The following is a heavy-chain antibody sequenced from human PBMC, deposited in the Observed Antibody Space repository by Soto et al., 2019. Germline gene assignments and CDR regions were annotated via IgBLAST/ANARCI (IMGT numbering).Heavy chain of an antibody. J-gene: IGHJ4*02. CDR1: GFTFSSYS. Sequence: GGSLRLSCAASGFTFSSYSMSWLRQAPGKGLEWVSVIYSGGSTYYADSVKGRFTISRDNAKNSLYLQMNSLRAEDTAVYYCARATGADKEDYWGQGTLVTV. D-gene: IGHD3-10*01. CDR3: ARATGADKEDY. V-gene: IGHV3-66*01. CDR2: IYSGGST.